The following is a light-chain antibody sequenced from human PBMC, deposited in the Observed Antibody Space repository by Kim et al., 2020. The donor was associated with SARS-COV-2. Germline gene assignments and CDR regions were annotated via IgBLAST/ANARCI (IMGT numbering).Light chain of an antibody. Sequence: QSALTQPPSAYGSPGQSVTISCTGTSSDVGGYNYVSWYQQHPGKAPKLMISEVSKRPSGVPDRFSGSKSGNTASLTVAGLQAEDEADYYCSSFGGSNNYVFGTGTKVTVL. CDR2: EVS. J-gene: IGLJ1*01. CDR3: SSFGGSNNYV. CDR1: SSDVGGYNY. V-gene: IGLV2-8*01.